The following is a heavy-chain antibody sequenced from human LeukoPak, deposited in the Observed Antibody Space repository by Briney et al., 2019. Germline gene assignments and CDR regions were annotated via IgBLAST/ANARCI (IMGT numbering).Heavy chain of an antibody. CDR2: ISGSGGST. D-gene: IGHD4-17*01. Sequence: AMSWVXXAPGKGLEWVSAISGSGGSTYYADSVKGRFTISRENCKNTVYMQMNSLRAEHTAVYYCAKHYYGDYSGINYWGQGTLVTVSS. J-gene: IGHJ4*02. CDR3: AKHYYGDYSGINY. CDR1: A. V-gene: IGHV3-23*01.